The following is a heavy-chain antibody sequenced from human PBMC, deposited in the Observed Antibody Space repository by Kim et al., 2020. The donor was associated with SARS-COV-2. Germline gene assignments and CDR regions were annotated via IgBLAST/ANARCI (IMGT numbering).Heavy chain of an antibody. D-gene: IGHD6-25*01. CDR1: GGSFSGYY. V-gene: IGHV4-34*01. Sequence: SETLSLTCAVYGGSFSGYYWSWIRQPPGKGLEWIGEINHSGSTNYNPSLKSRVTISVDTSKNQFSLKLSSVTAADTAVYYCARVRPESQTFDYWGQGTLVTVSS. J-gene: IGHJ4*02. CDR2: INHSGST. CDR3: ARVRPESQTFDY.